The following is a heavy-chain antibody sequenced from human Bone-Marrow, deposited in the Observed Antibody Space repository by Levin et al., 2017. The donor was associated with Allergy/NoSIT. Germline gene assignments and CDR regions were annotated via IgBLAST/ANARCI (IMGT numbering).Heavy chain of an antibody. Sequence: GGSLRLSCAASGFTFSSYGMHWVRQAPGKGLEWVAVIWYDGSNKYYADSVKGRFTISRDNSKNTLYLQMNSLRAEDTAVYYCARDKSLAMVTMGVGYYMDVWGKGTTVTVSS. CDR1: GFTFSSYG. D-gene: IGHD5-18*01. V-gene: IGHV3-33*01. CDR3: ARDKSLAMVTMGVGYYMDV. CDR2: IWYDGSNK. J-gene: IGHJ6*03.